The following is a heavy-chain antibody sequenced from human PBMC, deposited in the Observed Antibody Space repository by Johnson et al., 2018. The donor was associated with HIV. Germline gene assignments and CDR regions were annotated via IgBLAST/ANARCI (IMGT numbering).Heavy chain of an antibody. V-gene: IGHV3-53*01. Sequence: LEWVSLIHSGGTTFYADSVRGRFTISRDSSKNTLYLQMNSLRAEDTAVYYCARGPITRGTPVAFDIWGQGTMVTVSS. D-gene: IGHD3-10*01. J-gene: IGHJ3*02. CDR2: IHSGGTT. CDR3: ARGPITRGTPVAFDI.